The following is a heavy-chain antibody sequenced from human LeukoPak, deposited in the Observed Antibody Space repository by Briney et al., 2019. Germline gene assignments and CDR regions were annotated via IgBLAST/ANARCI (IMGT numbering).Heavy chain of an antibody. J-gene: IGHJ4*02. CDR2: VNTGGDT. CDR1: GFTFNKSP. CDR3: ATGAYFAD. Sequence: GGSLRLSCAAFGFTFNKSPMTWVRQALGKGLEWVSTVNTGGDTYHADSVKGRFTISRDNSMNRLYLQMNSLRAEDTAVYYCATGAYFADWGQGTLVTVSS. V-gene: IGHV3-23*01. D-gene: IGHD2-21*01.